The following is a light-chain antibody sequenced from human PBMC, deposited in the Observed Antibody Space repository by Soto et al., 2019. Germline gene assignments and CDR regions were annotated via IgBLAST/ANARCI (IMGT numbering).Light chain of an antibody. CDR3: LQALQTPYT. CDR1: QSLLHSNGYNY. Sequence: DIVMTQSPLSLPVTPGEPASISCRSSQSLLHSNGYNYLDWYLQKQGQSPQLLIYLGSNRASGVPDRFSGSGSCTDFTLKISRVESEDVGVYYCLQALQTPYTFGQGTKLEIK. J-gene: IGKJ2*01. CDR2: LGS. V-gene: IGKV2-28*01.